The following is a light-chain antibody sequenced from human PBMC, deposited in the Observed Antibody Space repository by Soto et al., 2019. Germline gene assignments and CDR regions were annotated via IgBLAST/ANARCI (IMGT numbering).Light chain of an antibody. CDR1: KLGDKY. CDR3: QAWDSSFVV. J-gene: IGLJ2*01. Sequence: SYELTQPPSVSVSPGQTASISCSGDKLGDKYACWYQQKPGQSPVLVIYQDNKRPSGIPERFSGSNSGNTATLTISGTQATDEADYYCQAWDSSFVVFGVGTKLTVL. CDR2: QDN. V-gene: IGLV3-1*01.